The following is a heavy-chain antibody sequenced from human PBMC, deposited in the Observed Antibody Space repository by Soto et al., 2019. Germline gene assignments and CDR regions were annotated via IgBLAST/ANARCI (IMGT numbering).Heavy chain of an antibody. D-gene: IGHD3-16*01. CDR3: ARRPQGDRGNRFDP. V-gene: IGHV4-31*03. Sequence: QVQLQESGPGLVKPSQTLSLTCTVSGGAVSSGGYYWSWIRQHPGKGLEWIGYISHNGYSYYNPSRKSRVTISLHPAKNQSSLKLTSVTAADTAVYYWARRPQGDRGNRFDPWGQGTLVTVSS. CDR1: GGAVSSGGYY. CDR2: ISHNGYS. J-gene: IGHJ5*02.